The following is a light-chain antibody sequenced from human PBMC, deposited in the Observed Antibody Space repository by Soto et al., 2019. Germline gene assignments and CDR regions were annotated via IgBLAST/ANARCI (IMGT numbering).Light chain of an antibody. J-gene: IGKJ5*01. V-gene: IGKV3-20*01. CDR2: SAS. CDR3: QQYDNSIT. Sequence: EIVLTQSPGTLSLSPGETATLSCRASQSVSSNNLAWYHQKPGQTPRLLIYSASSRATGIPDRFSGSGSGADFSLTVSTLESEDIALYYCQQYDNSITFGQGTRLE. CDR1: QSVSSNN.